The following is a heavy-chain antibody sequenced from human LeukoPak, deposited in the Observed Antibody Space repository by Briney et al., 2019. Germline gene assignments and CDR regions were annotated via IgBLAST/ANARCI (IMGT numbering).Heavy chain of an antibody. CDR2: IYYSGST. CDR3: ARFPMIVVVHDAFDI. CDR1: GGSISSGGYY. V-gene: IGHV4-31*03. J-gene: IGHJ3*02. Sequence: PSETLSLTCTVSGGSISSGGYYLSWIRQHPGKGLEWIVYIYYSGSTYYNPSLKSRVTISVDTSKNQFSLKLSSVTAADTAVYYCARFPMIVVVHDAFDIWGQGTMVTVSS. D-gene: IGHD3-22*01.